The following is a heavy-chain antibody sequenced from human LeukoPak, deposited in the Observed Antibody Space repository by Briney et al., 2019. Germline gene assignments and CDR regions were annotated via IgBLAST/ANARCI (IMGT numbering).Heavy chain of an antibody. CDR1: GGSISSYY. Sequence: SETLSLTCTVSGGSISSYYWSWIRQPPGKGLEWIGYIYYSGSTNYNPSLKSRVTISVDTSKNQFSLKLSSVTAADTAVYYCARALIGQWLVRATNAFDIWGQGTMVTVSS. CDR3: ARALIGQWLVRATNAFDI. CDR2: IYYSGST. V-gene: IGHV4-59*01. D-gene: IGHD6-19*01. J-gene: IGHJ3*02.